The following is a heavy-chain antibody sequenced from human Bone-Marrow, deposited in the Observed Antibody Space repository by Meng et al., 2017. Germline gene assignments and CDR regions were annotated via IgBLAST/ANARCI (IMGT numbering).Heavy chain of an antibody. CDR1: GGSISSNNW. CDR2: IYHSGSA. J-gene: IGHJ4*02. D-gene: IGHD2-2*01. Sequence: QVQLQDAGPGLVKPAGTLSLTCAVSGGSISSNNWWSWVRQPPGKGLEWIGEIYHSGSANYNPSLKSRVTILVDKSKNQFSLKLSSVTAADTAVYYCARALSSTYDYWGPGTLVTVSS. CDR3: ARALSSTYDY. V-gene: IGHV4-4*02.